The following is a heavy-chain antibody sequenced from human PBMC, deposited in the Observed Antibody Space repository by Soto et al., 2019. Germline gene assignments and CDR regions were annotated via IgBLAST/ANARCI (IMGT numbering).Heavy chain of an antibody. V-gene: IGHV4-59*01. D-gene: IGHD3-10*01. J-gene: IGHJ4*02. CDR2: IYYLGST. CDR1: GGSISSYY. Sequence: QVQLQESGPGLVKPSETLSLTCIVSGGSISSYYWSWIRQPPGKELEWIGYIYYLGSTSYNPSLTXPLXLXVDPSQHQFSLKLSSVTAADTAVYYCARGKNYYASGWGQGTLVTVSS. CDR3: ARGKNYYASG.